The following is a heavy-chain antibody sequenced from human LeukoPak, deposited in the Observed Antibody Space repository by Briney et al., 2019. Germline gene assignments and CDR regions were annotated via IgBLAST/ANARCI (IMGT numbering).Heavy chain of an antibody. V-gene: IGHV4-4*02. CDR3: ARSWYYYGSGSYTPGWYFDL. D-gene: IGHD3-10*01. CDR1: GGSISSSNW. CDR2: IYHSGST. J-gene: IGHJ2*01. Sequence: SETLSLTCAVSGGSISSSNWWSWVRQPPGKGLEWIGEIYHSGSTNYNPSLKSRVTISVDKSKNQFSLKLSSVTAADTAVYYCARSWYYYGSGSYTPGWYFDLWGRGTPVTVSS.